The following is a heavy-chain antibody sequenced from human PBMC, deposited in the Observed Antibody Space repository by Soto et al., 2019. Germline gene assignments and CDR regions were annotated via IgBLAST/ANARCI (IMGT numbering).Heavy chain of an antibody. CDR3: TRGPRSTSTGTGAF. V-gene: IGHV3-74*01. J-gene: IGHJ4*02. Sequence: PGGSLRLSCAASGFTFSSYGMHWVRQVPGKGPEWVSRINDDGISTNYADSVKGRFTISRDNAKNTLYLQMNALRVEDTAVYYCTRGPRSTSTGTGAFWGQGTLVTVSS. CDR2: INDDGIST. D-gene: IGHD1-1*01. CDR1: GFTFSSYG.